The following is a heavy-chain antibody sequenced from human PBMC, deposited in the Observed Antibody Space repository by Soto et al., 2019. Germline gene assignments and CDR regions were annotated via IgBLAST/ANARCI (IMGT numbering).Heavy chain of an antibody. V-gene: IGHV3-21*01. CDR2: ISSSSYI. Sequence: EVQLVESGGGLVKPGGSLRLSCAASGFTFSSYSMNWVRQAPGKGLEWVSSISSSSYIYYADSVKGRFTISRDNANNSLYLQMNSLRAEDTAVYYCARDRSAAWFDPWGQGTLVTVSS. J-gene: IGHJ5*02. CDR1: GFTFSSYS. D-gene: IGHD3-10*01. CDR3: ARDRSAAWFDP.